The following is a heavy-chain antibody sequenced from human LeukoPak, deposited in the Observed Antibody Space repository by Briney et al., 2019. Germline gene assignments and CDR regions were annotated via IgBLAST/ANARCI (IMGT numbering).Heavy chain of an antibody. CDR1: GFNFSNYY. Sequence: GGSLRLSCVASGFNFSNYYMSWIRQAPGKGLEWISYISPNAVNKYYVESVKGRFTISRDNAKNSLFLQMNSLRGEDTAVYYCAGSGSPYDYWGQGTLVTVSS. V-gene: IGHV3-11*01. CDR3: AGSGSPYDY. D-gene: IGHD3-10*01. J-gene: IGHJ4*02. CDR2: ISPNAVNK.